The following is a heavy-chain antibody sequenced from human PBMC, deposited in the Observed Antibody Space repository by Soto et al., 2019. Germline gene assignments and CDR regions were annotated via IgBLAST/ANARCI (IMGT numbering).Heavy chain of an antibody. CDR1: GGTFNSQA. Sequence: QVQLVQSGAEVRKPGSSVRVSCKASGGTFNSQAISRLRQAPGQGLEWMGGIIPIFATTVYAQKFQGRVTITSDEVTTAYMELSSLRSEDTAVYYCVRNWMSSYTPGRPRKKDYYYYGLDIWGHGTTVTVSS. J-gene: IGHJ6*02. CDR3: VRNWMSSYTPGRPRKKDYYYYGLDI. CDR2: IIPIFATT. D-gene: IGHD1-1*01. V-gene: IGHV1-69*01.